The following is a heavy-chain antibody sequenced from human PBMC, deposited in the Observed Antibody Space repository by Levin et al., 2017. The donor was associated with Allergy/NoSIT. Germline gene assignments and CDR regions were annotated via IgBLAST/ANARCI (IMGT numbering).Heavy chain of an antibody. J-gene: IGHJ1*01. CDR3: ANGGFHGQFDN. CDR1: GFTFDDYG. D-gene: IGHD3-16*01. CDR2: ISWNSVNK. Sequence: PGGSLRLSCTASGFTFDDYGMHWVRQVPGKGLEWVSGISWNSVNKNYADSVRGRFTISRDNAKNSLYLEMNSLRPEDTALYYCANGGFHGQFDNWGQGTPVSVSS. V-gene: IGHV3-9*01.